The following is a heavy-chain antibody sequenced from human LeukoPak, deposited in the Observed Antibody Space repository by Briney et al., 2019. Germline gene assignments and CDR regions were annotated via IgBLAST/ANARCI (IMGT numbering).Heavy chain of an antibody. CDR3: AKPYDSSLYTNLDY. V-gene: IGHV3-30-3*02. CDR2: ISYDGSKK. Sequence: PGRSLKLSCVASGFTFSTYAMHWVRQAPGKGLEWVTVISYDGSKKYYADSVKGRFTISRDNSKNTLYLQLDSLRPEDTAVYYCAKPYDSSLYTNLDYWGQGTLVTVSS. CDR1: GFTFSTYA. D-gene: IGHD3-22*01. J-gene: IGHJ4*02.